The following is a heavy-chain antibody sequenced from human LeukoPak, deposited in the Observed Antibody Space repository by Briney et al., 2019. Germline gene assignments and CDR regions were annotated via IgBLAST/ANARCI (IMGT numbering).Heavy chain of an antibody. CDR1: GFTFSSYE. D-gene: IGHD6-19*01. V-gene: IGHV3-48*03. J-gene: IGHJ4*02. CDR2: ISSSGSTI. CDR3: ARDRIGWYYFDY. Sequence: GGSLRLSCAASGFTFSSYEMNWVRQAPGKGLEWISYISSSGSTIYYADSVKGRFTISRDNAKNSLYLQMNSLSAEDTAVYYCARDRIGWYYFDYWGQGTLVTVSS.